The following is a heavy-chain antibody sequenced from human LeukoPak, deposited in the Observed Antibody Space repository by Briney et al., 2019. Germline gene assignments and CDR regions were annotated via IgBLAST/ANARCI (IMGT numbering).Heavy chain of an antibody. CDR1: GFTFSNYW. CDR3: ARRGSLFDY. CDR2: IKQDGSEK. J-gene: IGHJ4*02. D-gene: IGHD3-10*01. Sequence: GGSLRLSCAASGFTFSNYWMTWVRQAPGKGLEWVAIIKQDGSEKYYVDSVKGRFTISRDNADNSLYLQMNSLRAEDTAVYYCARRGSLFDYWGQGTLVIVSS. V-gene: IGHV3-7*01.